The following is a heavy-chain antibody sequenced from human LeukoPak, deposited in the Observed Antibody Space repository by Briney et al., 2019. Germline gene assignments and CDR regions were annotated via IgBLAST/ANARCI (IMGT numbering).Heavy chain of an antibody. D-gene: IGHD5-18*01. CDR3: ASRLDTAMAYYYYGMDV. J-gene: IGHJ6*02. Sequence: ASVKVSCKASGYMFTSYYMHWVRQAPGQGLEWMGIINPSGGSTSYAQKFQGRVTMTRDTSTSTVYMELSSLRSEDTAVYYCASRLDTAMAYYYYGMDVWGQGTTVTVSS. CDR1: GYMFTSYY. V-gene: IGHV1-46*01. CDR2: INPSGGST.